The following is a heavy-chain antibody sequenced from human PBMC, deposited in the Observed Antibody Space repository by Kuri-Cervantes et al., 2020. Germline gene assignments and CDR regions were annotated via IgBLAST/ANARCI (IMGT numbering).Heavy chain of an antibody. CDR1: GFTFSSYS. Sequence: GESLKISCAASGFTFSSYSMNWVRQAPGKGLEWVSYISSSSSTIYYADSVKGRFTTSRDNAKNSLYLQMNSLRDEDTAVYYCARDRGGYPPSRYGMDVWGQGTTVTVSS. CDR3: ARDRGGYPPSRYGMDV. V-gene: IGHV3-48*02. D-gene: IGHD5-24*01. CDR2: ISSSSSTI. J-gene: IGHJ6*02.